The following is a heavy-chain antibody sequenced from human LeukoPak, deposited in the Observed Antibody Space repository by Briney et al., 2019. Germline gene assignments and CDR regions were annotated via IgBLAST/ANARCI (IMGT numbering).Heavy chain of an antibody. D-gene: IGHD6-19*01. V-gene: IGHV3-53*01. CDR2: IYSGGST. CDR1: GFTVSSNY. CDR3: ARVTAVVPDAFDI. J-gene: IGHJ3*02. Sequence: GGSLRLSCAASGFTVSSNYMSWVRQAPGKGLEWVSVIYSGGSTYYADSAKGRFTISRDNSKNTLYLQMNSLRAEDTAVYYCARVTAVVPDAFDIWGQGTMVTVSS.